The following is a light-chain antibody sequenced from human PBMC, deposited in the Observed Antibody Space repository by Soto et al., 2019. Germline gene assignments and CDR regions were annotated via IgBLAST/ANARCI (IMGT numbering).Light chain of an antibody. CDR3: QHYGLSFTWT. V-gene: IGKV3-20*01. J-gene: IGKJ1*01. CDR2: GAS. Sequence: EIELTQSPGTLFLSPGERATLSCRASQSVSSNYLAWYQQKPGQAPRLLIYGASSRATGIPDRFSGSGSGTDFTLTISSLEPEDFEVYYCQHYGLSFTWTFGQGTKVEI. CDR1: QSVSSNY.